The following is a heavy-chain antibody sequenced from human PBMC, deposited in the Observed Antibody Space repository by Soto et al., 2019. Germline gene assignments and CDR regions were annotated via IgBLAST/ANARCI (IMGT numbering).Heavy chain of an antibody. CDR2: ISAYNGNT. CDR3: ARDQYSSGWPVGGYLDY. V-gene: IGHV1-18*01. CDR1: GYTFTSYG. D-gene: IGHD6-19*01. Sequence: QVQLVQSGAEVKKPGASVKVSCKASGYTFTSYGISWVRQAPGQGLEWMGWISAYNGNTNYAQKLQGRVTMTTDTSTSTAYMELRSLRADDTAVYYCARDQYSSGWPVGGYLDYWGQGTLVTVSS. J-gene: IGHJ4*02.